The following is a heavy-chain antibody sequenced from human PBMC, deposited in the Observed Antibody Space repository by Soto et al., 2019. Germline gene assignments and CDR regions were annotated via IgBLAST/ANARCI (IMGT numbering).Heavy chain of an antibody. CDR1: AGSCGGHY. V-gene: IGHV4-34*01. Sequence: SETLRLPAAVYAGSCGGHYWTCIGQPPGKGLECIGQINHSGSTNYNPSLRSRVTISVDTSKNQFSLKLSSVTAADTAVYYCARGISMLVVVQTDAPDKYYFDSWGLGTLVT. CDR3: ARGISMLVVVQTDAPDKYYFDS. CDR2: INHSGST. J-gene: IGHJ4*02. D-gene: IGHD2-8*02.